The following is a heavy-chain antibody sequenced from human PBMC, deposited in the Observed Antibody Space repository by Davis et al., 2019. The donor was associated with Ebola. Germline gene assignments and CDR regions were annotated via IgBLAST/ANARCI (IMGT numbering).Heavy chain of an antibody. CDR3: ASAYYYDSSGYLLGG. CDR2: IYYSGST. J-gene: IGHJ4*02. Sequence: SETLSLTCTVSGGSISSYYWSWIRQPPGKGLEWIGYIYYSGSTNYNPSLKSRVTISVDTSKNQFSLKLSSVTAADTAVYYCASAYYYDSSGYLLGGWGQGTLVTVSS. D-gene: IGHD3-22*01. CDR1: GGSISSYY. V-gene: IGHV4-59*01.